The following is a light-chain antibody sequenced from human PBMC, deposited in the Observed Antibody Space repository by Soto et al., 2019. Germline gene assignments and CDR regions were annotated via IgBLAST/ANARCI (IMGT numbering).Light chain of an antibody. CDR2: GTS. J-gene: IGKJ1*01. CDR1: QSVSSN. CDR3: QQYNNWPRT. V-gene: IGKV3-15*01. Sequence: EIVMTQSPATLSVSPGERATLSCRASQSVSSNLAWYQQKPGQAPRLLIYGTSTRATGIPARFSGSGSGTEFPLTSSRLQSEDFAVYYCQQYNNWPRTFGQGTKVEIK.